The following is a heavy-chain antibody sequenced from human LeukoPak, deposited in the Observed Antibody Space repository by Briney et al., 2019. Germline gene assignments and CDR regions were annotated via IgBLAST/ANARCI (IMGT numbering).Heavy chain of an antibody. D-gene: IGHD2-8*02. CDR2: IIPIFGTA. V-gene: IGHV1-69*13. CDR1: GGTFSSYA. CDR3: ARGPALVGYWYYYMDV. J-gene: IGHJ6*03. Sequence: SVKVSCKASGGTFSSYAISWVRQAPGQGLEWMGGIIPIFGTANYAQKFQGRVTITADESTSTAYMELSSLRSEDTAVYYCARGPALVGYWYYYMDVWGKGTTVTVSS.